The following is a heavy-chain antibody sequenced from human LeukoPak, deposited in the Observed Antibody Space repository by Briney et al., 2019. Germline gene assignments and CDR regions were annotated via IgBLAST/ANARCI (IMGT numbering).Heavy chain of an antibody. CDR2: IKQDGSEK. V-gene: IGHV3-7*01. J-gene: IGHJ5*02. D-gene: IGHD2-2*01. CDR1: GFTFSSYW. CDR3: ARDDEYCSSTSCYPNNWFDP. Sequence: GGSLRLSCAASGFTFSSYWMSWVRQAPGKGPEWVANIKQDGSEKYYVDSVKGRFTISRDNAKNSLYLQMNSLRAEDTAVYYCARDDEYCSSTSCYPNNWFDPWGQGTLVTVSS.